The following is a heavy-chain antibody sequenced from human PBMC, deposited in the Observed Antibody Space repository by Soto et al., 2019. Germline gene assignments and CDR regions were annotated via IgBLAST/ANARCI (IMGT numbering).Heavy chain of an antibody. V-gene: IGHV3-21*01. J-gene: IGHJ5*02. D-gene: IGHD2-15*01. Sequence: LRLSCAASGFTFSSYSMNWVRQAPGKGLEWVSSISSSSSYIYYADSVKGRFTISRDNAKNSLYLQMNSLRAEDTAVYYCAREAVVAAISNWFDPWGQGTLVTVSS. CDR3: AREAVVAAISNWFDP. CDR1: GFTFSSYS. CDR2: ISSSSSYI.